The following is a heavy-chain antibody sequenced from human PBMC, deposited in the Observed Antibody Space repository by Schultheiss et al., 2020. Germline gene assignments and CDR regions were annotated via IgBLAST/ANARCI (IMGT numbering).Heavy chain of an antibody. CDR1: GGSISSYY. J-gene: IGHJ4*02. Sequence: SETLSLTCTVSGGSISSYYWSWIRQPAGKGLEWIGRIYTSGSTNYNPSLKSRVTISVDTSKNQFSLKLRSVTAADTAVYYCAREGSSSWYYSDCWGQGTLVTVSS. V-gene: IGHV4-4*07. D-gene: IGHD6-13*01. CDR2: IYTSGST. CDR3: AREGSSSWYYSDC.